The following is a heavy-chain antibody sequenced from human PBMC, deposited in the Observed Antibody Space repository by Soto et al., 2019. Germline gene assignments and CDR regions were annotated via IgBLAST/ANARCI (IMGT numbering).Heavy chain of an antibody. CDR2: IYYSGST. J-gene: IGHJ6*04. CDR1: GGSISSYY. V-gene: IGHV4-59*12. D-gene: IGHD3-3*01. Sequence: PSETLSLTCTVSGGSISSYYWSWIRQPPGKGLGWIGYIYYSGSTNYNPSLKSRVTISVDTSKNQFSLKLSSVTAADTAVYYCARARKGSGSDYYYHYGMDVWGKGTTVTVSS. CDR3: ARARKGSGSDYYYHYGMDV.